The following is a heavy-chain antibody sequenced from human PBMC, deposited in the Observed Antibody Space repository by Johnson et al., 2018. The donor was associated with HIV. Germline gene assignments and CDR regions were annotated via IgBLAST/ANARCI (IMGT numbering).Heavy chain of an antibody. J-gene: IGHJ3*02. CDR2: IRYDGNNK. Sequence: QVQLVESGGGVVQPGGSLRLSCAASGFIFSTYGMHWVRQAPGKGLEWVAFIRYDGNNKYYADFVKGRFTISRDNSKNTLFLQMNSLRTDDTAVYYCVKGRAQHLGGGAFDIWGQGTMVTVSS. CDR3: VKGRAQHLGGGAFDI. D-gene: IGHD6-13*01. CDR1: GFIFSTYG. V-gene: IGHV3-30*02.